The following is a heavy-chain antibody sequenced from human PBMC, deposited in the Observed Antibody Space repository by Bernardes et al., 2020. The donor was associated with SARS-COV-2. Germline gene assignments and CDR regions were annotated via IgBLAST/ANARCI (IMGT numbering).Heavy chain of an antibody. D-gene: IGHD2-2*02. J-gene: IGHJ6*02. V-gene: IGHV1-18*04. CDR3: ARDWGYNGMDV. CDR1: GYAFSSHG. CDR2: ISVIPGNT. Sequence: ASVKVSCKASGYAFSSHGVHWVRQAPGRGLEWLGLISVIPGNTNSALKFRDRVTTTTDTSTSTAYMELRSLRSDDTAVYYCARDWGYNGMDVWGQGTTVTVSS.